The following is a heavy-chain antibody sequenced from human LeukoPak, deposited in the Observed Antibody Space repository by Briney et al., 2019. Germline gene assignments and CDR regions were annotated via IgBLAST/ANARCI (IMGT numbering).Heavy chain of an antibody. J-gene: IGHJ6*02. Sequence: PGGSLRLSCAASGFTFSSYAMHWVRQAPGKGLEWVAVISYDGSNKYYADSVKGRFTISRDNSKNTLYLQMNSLRAEDTAVYYCARISKPYYYYGMDVWGQGTTVTVSS. D-gene: IGHD3-16*02. CDR2: ISYDGSNK. CDR3: ARISKPYYYYGMDV. CDR1: GFTFSSYA. V-gene: IGHV3-30-3*01.